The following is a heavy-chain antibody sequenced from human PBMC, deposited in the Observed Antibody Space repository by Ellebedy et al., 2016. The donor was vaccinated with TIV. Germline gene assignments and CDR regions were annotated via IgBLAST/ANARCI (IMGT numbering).Heavy chain of an antibody. V-gene: IGHV3-33*01. J-gene: IGHJ5*02. Sequence: GESLKISXGASGFTFSNFGMHWVCQAPGKGPEWVAAIYYVESKEFYADSVKGRFTISRDNSKNTLYLQMNSLRAEDSGVYHCARDGASDYGIDLWGRGTLVTVSS. CDR1: GFTFSNFG. CDR2: IYYVESKE. CDR3: ARDGASDYGIDL. D-gene: IGHD4/OR15-4a*01.